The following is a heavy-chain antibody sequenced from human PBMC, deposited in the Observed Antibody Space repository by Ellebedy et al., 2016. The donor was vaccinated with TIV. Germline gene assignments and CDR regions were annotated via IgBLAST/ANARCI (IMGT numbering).Heavy chain of an antibody. Sequence: GESLKISXAASGFTFSSYAMSWVRQAPGKGLEWVSYISSSSSTIYYADSVKGRFTISRDNSKNTLYLQMNSLRAEDTAVYYCAKDLGLAMDYWGQGTLVTVSS. V-gene: IGHV3-48*01. CDR3: AKDLGLAMDY. CDR1: GFTFSSYA. J-gene: IGHJ4*02. CDR2: ISSSSSTI.